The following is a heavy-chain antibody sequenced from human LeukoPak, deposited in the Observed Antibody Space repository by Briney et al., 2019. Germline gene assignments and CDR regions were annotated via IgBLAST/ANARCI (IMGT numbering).Heavy chain of an antibody. Sequence: TGGSLRLSCAASGFTFSSYEMNWVRQAPGKGLEWVSYISSSGSTIYYADSVKGRFTISRDNAKNSLYLQMNSLRTEDTAVSYCARAYYDSSGDYWGQGTLVTVSS. CDR1: GFTFSSYE. D-gene: IGHD3-22*01. CDR3: ARAYYDSSGDY. CDR2: ISSSGSTI. J-gene: IGHJ4*02. V-gene: IGHV3-48*03.